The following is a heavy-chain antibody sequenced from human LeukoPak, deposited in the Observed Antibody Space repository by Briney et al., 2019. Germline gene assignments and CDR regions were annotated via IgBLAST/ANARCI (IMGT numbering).Heavy chain of an antibody. Sequence: GGSLRLSCEASGFTFSDYAITWVRQAPGKGLEWVSEITGSGISTYYADSVKGRFTISRDNSKNTLYLQMNSLRAEDTAVYYCAREHFDFDYWGQGTLVTVPS. CDR3: AREHFDFDY. D-gene: IGHD2/OR15-2a*01. CDR2: ITGSGIST. V-gene: IGHV3-23*01. J-gene: IGHJ4*02. CDR1: GFTFSDYA.